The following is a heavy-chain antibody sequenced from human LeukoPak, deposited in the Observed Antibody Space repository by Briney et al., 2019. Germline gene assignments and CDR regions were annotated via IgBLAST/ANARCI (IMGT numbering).Heavy chain of an antibody. J-gene: IGHJ4*02. CDR3: ARDSDIVVVPAAVYSYGLFDY. D-gene: IGHD2-2*01. CDR1: GYTFTSYG. Sequence: GASVKVSCKASGYTFTSYGISWVRQAPGQGLEWMGWISAYNGNTNYAQKLQGRVTMTTDTSTSTAYMELRSLRSDDTAVYYCARDSDIVVVPAAVYSYGLFDYWGQGTLVTVSS. CDR2: ISAYNGNT. V-gene: IGHV1-18*01.